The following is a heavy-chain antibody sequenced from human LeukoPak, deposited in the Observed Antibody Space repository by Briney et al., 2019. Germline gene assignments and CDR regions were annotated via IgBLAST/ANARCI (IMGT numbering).Heavy chain of an antibody. CDR1: GFTVSSNY. Sequence: GGSLRLSCAASGFTVSSNYMSWVRQAPGKGLEWVSVIYSGGSTYYADSVKGRLTISRDNSKNTLYLQMNSLRAEDTAVYYCARVGYYDSSGYYRDAFDIWGQGTMVTVSS. CDR3: ARVGYYDSSGYYRDAFDI. D-gene: IGHD3-22*01. CDR2: IYSGGST. J-gene: IGHJ3*02. V-gene: IGHV3-53*01.